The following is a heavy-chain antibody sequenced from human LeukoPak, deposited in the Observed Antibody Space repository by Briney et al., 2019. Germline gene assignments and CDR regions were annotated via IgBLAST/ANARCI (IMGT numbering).Heavy chain of an antibody. CDR2: MNPNSSKT. D-gene: IGHD2-2*01. Sequence: SANPSSTPSLYTPTSYDINTVRQAAGHRREWMGGMNPNSSKTGSAQKFQGRVTMTRNTSISTAYMELSSLRSEDTAVYYCARATRGIVVVPAATDKYYFDYWGQGTLVTVSS. J-gene: IGHJ4*02. V-gene: IGHV1-8*01. CDR3: ARATRGIVVVPAATDKYYFDY. CDR1: LYTPTSYD.